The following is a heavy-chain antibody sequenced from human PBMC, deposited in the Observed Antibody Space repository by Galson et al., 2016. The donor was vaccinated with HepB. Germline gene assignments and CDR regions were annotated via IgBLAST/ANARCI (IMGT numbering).Heavy chain of an antibody. V-gene: IGHV1-69*06. CDR1: GGTFNSYV. CDR3: ARGATVGARVCFDP. J-gene: IGHJ5*02. CDR2: ITPIFGSA. D-gene: IGHD1-26*01. Sequence: SVKVSCKASGGTFNSYVINWVRQAPGHGLEWMGGITPIFGSATYAQKFQGRVTITAVKSAHTVYMELSSLRSEDTAVYYCARGATVGARVCFDPWGQGTLVTVSS.